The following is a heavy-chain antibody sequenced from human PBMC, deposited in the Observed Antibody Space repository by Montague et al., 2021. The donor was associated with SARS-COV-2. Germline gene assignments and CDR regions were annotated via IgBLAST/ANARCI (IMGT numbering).Heavy chain of an antibody. V-gene: IGHV4-59*08. D-gene: IGHD3-10*01. CDR1: GGSINTYY. CDR2: IYYSGST. CDR3: ARVTTKRTRYGSGSYRGFDAFDI. Sequence: SETLSLTCTVSGGSINTYYWSWIRQPPGKGLEWIGYIYYSGSTNYNPSLKSRVTTSVDTSESQFSLKLSSVTAADTAVYYCARVTTKRTRYGSGSYRGFDAFDIWGQGTMVTVSS. J-gene: IGHJ3*02.